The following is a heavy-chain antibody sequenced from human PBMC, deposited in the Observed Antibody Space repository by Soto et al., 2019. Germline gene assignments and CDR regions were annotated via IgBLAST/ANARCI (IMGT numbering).Heavy chain of an antibody. J-gene: IGHJ4*02. CDR2: IIPILGIA. Sequence: QVQLVQSGAEVKKPGSSVKVSCKASGGTFSSYTISWVRQAPGQGLEWMGRIIPILGIANYAQKFQGRVTSTADKSTSTAYMELSSMRSEDTAVYYCGRDDGLAYCGGDCYSWGQGTLVTVSS. CDR3: GRDDGLAYCGGDCYS. V-gene: IGHV1-69*02. D-gene: IGHD2-21*02. CDR1: GGTFSSYT.